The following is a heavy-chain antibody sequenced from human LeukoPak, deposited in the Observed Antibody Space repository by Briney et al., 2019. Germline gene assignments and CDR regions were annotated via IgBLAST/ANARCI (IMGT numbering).Heavy chain of an antibody. CDR2: INHSGST. V-gene: IGHV4-34*01. J-gene: IGHJ4*02. CDR1: GGSFSGYY. CDR3: ARGLYSGYDMYYFDY. D-gene: IGHD5-12*01. Sequence: PSETLSLTCAVYGGSFSGYYWSWIRQPPGKGLEWIGEINHSGSTNYNPSLKSRVTISVDTSKNQFSLKLTSVTAADTAVYYCARGLYSGYDMYYFDYWGQGTLVTVSS.